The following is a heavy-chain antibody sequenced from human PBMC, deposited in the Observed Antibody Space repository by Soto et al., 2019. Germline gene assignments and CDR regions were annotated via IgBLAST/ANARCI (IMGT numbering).Heavy chain of an antibody. CDR2: ISAYNGNA. J-gene: IGHJ4*02. CDR3: ARAGRDGYNYYRH. V-gene: IGHV1-18*01. D-gene: IGHD5-12*01. CDR1: GYTFSSYG. Sequence: QVQLVQSGVEVKKPGASVKVSCKASGYTFSSYGISWVRQAPGQGLEWMGWISAYNGNAHYAQKLQGRVTMTTDTXTSIAYMELRSLRSDDTAVYFCARAGRDGYNYYRHWGQGTLVTVSS.